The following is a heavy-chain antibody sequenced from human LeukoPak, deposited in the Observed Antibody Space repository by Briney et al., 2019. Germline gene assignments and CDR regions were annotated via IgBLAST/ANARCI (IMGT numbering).Heavy chain of an antibody. J-gene: IGHJ4*02. CDR1: GFTFSSYA. Sequence: GGSLRLSCAASGFTFSSYAMSWVRQAPGKGLELVSTISGSGGSTYYADSVKGRFTISRDNSKNTLYLQMNSLRAEDTAVYYCAKAYYDSTGYYGYWGQGTLVTVSS. D-gene: IGHD3-22*01. V-gene: IGHV3-23*01. CDR2: ISGSGGST. CDR3: AKAYYDSTGYYGY.